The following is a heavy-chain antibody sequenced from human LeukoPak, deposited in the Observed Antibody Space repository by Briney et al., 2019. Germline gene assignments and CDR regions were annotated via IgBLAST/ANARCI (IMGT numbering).Heavy chain of an antibody. V-gene: IGHV4-59*01. CDR1: GGSISSYY. Sequence: SETLSLTCTVSGGSISSYYWSWIRQPPGKGLEWIGYIYYSGSTNYNPSLKSRVTISVDTSKKQFSLKLSSVTAADTAVYYCARVFSAAGTGAFDIWGQGTMVTVSS. J-gene: IGHJ3*02. CDR3: ARVFSAAGTGAFDI. CDR2: IYYSGST. D-gene: IGHD6-13*01.